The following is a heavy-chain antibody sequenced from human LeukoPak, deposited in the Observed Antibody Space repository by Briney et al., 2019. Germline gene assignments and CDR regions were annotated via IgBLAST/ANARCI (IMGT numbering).Heavy chain of an antibody. V-gene: IGHV4-34*01. CDR3: ARPKTGAGDAFDI. J-gene: IGHJ3*02. Sequence: SETLSLTCAIYGGSFSGYYWSWIRQPPGKGLEWIGEINHSGSTNYNPSLKSRVTISVDTSKNQFSLKLSSVTAADTAAYYCARPKTGAGDAFDIWGQGTMVTVSS. CDR1: GGSFSGYY. CDR2: INHSGST. D-gene: IGHD1-1*01.